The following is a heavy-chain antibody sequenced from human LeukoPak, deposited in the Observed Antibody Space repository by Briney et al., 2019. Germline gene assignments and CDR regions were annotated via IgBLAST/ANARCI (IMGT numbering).Heavy chain of an antibody. J-gene: IGHJ6*04. CDR3: ARSGYCSGGSCYSNYYYGMDV. CDR2: IIPIFGTA. Sequence: SVKVSCKASGGTFSSYAISWVRQAPGQGLEWMGGIIPIFGTANYAQKFQGRVTITADESTSTAYMELCSLRSEDTAVYYCARSGYCSGGSCYSNYYYGMDVWGKGTTVTVSS. CDR1: GGTFSSYA. V-gene: IGHV1-69*13. D-gene: IGHD2-15*01.